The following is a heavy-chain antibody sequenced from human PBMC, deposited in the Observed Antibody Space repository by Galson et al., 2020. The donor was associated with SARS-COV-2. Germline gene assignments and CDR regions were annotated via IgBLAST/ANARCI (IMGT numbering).Heavy chain of an antibody. V-gene: IGHV3-30-3*01. Sequence: GESLKISCAASGFTFSSYAMHWVRQAPGKGLEWVAVISYDGSNKYYADSVKGRFTISRDNSKNTLYLQMNSLRAEDTAVYYCARDGYCSSTSCYRISYYNYYMDVWGKGTTVTVS. CDR1: GFTFSSYA. CDR2: ISYDGSNK. D-gene: IGHD2-2*02. J-gene: IGHJ6*03. CDR3: ARDGYCSSTSCYRISYYNYYMDV.